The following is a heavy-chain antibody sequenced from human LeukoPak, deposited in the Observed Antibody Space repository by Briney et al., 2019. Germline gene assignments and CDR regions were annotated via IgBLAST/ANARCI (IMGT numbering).Heavy chain of an antibody. V-gene: IGHV1-8*01. J-gene: IGHJ4*02. D-gene: IGHD2-2*01. CDR3: ARVDCSSASSSASCYWVY. CDR2: MNPNSGNT. CDR1: GYTFTSYD. Sequence: GASVKVSCKASGYTFTSYDINWLRQATGQGLEWMGWMNPNSGNTGYAQTFQGRVTMTRDTSISTAYMELSSLRSEDTAVYYCARVDCSSASSSASCYWVYWGQGTLVTVSS.